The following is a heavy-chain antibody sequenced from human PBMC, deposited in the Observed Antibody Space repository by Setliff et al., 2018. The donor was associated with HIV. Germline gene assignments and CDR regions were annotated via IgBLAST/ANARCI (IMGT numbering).Heavy chain of an antibody. J-gene: IGHJ6*02. V-gene: IGHV4-31*03. CDR3: VRERRRSPLSYGLDV. Sequence: LSLPCTVSGGSISSGGYYWNWIRQYPVKGLEWIGHIYYNGRTLFNPALGTRLNMSVDTSENQFSLHLNSVTAADTAVYYCVRERRRSPLSYGLDVWGQGTTVTVSS. CDR1: GGSISSGGYY. CDR2: IYYNGRT.